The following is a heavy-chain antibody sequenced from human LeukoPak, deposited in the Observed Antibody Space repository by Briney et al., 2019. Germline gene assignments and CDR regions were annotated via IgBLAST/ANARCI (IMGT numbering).Heavy chain of an antibody. V-gene: IGHV3-30*02. CDR3: ARDLFGREHPFDY. CDR2: IRYDGSNK. CDR1: GFTFSSYG. D-gene: IGHD1-26*01. J-gene: IGHJ4*02. Sequence: GGSLRLSCGASGFTFSSYGMHWVRQAPGKGLEWVAFIRYDGSNKYYADSVKGRFTISRDNSKNTLSVQMNSLRAEDTAVYYCARDLFGREHPFDYWGQGTLVTVSS.